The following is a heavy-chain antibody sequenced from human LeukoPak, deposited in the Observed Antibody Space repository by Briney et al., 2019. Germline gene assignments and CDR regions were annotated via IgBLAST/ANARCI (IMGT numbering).Heavy chain of an antibody. D-gene: IGHD1-26*01. Sequence: ASVKVSCKASGGTFSSYAISWVRQAPGQGLEWMGGIIPIFGTANYAQKFQGRVTITTDESTSTAYMELSSLRSEDMAVYYCARGWGATGTFDYWGQGTLVTVSS. CDR1: GGTFSSYA. CDR2: IIPIFGTA. V-gene: IGHV1-69*05. CDR3: ARGWGATGTFDY. J-gene: IGHJ4*02.